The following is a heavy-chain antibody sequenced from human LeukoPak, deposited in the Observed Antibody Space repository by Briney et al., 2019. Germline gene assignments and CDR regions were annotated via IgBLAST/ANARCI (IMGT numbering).Heavy chain of an antibody. CDR1: GFTFSSYS. D-gene: IGHD5-18*01. CDR2: ISSSSSTI. Sequence: GGSLRLSCAASGFTFSSYSMNWVRQAPGKGLEWVSYISSSSSTIYYADSVKGRFTISRGNAKNSLYLQMNSLRAEDTAVYYCARGIQLWLPYYFDYWGQGTLVTVSS. CDR3: ARGIQLWLPYYFDY. V-gene: IGHV3-48*04. J-gene: IGHJ4*02.